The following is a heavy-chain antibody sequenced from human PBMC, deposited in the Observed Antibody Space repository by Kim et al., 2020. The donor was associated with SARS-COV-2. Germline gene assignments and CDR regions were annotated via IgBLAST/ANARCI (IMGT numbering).Heavy chain of an antibody. V-gene: IGHV3-9*01. D-gene: IGHD1-26*01. CDR3: AKDSSGSYVYYYYGMDV. CDR1: GFTFDDYA. J-gene: IGHJ6*02. Sequence: GGSLRLSCAASGFTFDDYAMHWVRQAPGKGLEWVSGISWNSGSIGYADSVKGRFTISRDNAKNSLYLQMNSLRAEDTALYYCAKDSSGSYVYYYYGMDVWGQGTTVTVSS. CDR2: ISWNSGSI.